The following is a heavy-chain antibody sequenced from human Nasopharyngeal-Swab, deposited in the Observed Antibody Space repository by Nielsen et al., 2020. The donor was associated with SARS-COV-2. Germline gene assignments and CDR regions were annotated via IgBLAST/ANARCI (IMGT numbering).Heavy chain of an antibody. CDR3: ARHPPERWLQLPPDY. CDR1: GYSFTSYW. Sequence: GESLKISCKGSGYSFTSYWIGWVRQMPGKGLEWMGIIYPGDSDTRYSPSLQGQVTISADKSISTAYLQWSSLKASDTAMYYCARHPPERWLQLPPDYWGQGTLVTVSS. D-gene: IGHD5-24*01. CDR2: IYPGDSDT. J-gene: IGHJ4*02. V-gene: IGHV5-51*01.